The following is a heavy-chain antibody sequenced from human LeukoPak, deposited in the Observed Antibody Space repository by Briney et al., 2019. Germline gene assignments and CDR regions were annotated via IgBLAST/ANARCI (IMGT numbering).Heavy chain of an antibody. D-gene: IGHD3-3*01. CDR2: ISISGSKT. CDR1: EFDFSSHA. V-gene: IGHV3-23*01. J-gene: IGHJ6*02. Sequence: QTGGSLRLSCAASEFDFSSHAMTWVRQAPGKGLEWVSAISISGSKTYYADSVKGRFTISRDNSKNTLYLQMNSLRAEDTAVYYCAKALEYYDFWSGYLTNTDYYYGMDVWGQGTSVTVSS. CDR3: AKALEYYDFWSGYLTNTDYYYGMDV.